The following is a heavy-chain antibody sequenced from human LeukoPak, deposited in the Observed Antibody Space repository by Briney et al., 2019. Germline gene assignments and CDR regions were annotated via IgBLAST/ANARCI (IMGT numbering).Heavy chain of an antibody. J-gene: IGHJ3*02. D-gene: IGHD6-6*01. CDR2: ISSSGTAV. CDR3: ARATSDAFDI. CDR1: GFTFSDYY. V-gene: IGHV3-11*01. Sequence: GGSQRLSCAASGFTFSDYYMTWIRQAPGKGLEWVSYISSSGTAVYYPDSMKGRFTISRDNAKNSLYLQMNSLRAEDTAVYYCARATSDAFDIWGQGTMVTVSS.